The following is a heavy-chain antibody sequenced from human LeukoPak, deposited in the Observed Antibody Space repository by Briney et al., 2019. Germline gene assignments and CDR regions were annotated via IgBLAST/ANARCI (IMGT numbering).Heavy chain of an antibody. Sequence: GGSLRLSCVSSGFIFSSYWMTWVRQAPGKGLEWVANINADGSSKQYVDSVKGRFTISRDNAENSLYLQVNSLRAEDTAVYYCVAGDYFDYWGQGILVTVSS. D-gene: IGHD6-19*01. V-gene: IGHV3-7*01. CDR3: VAGDYFDY. J-gene: IGHJ4*02. CDR2: INADGSSK. CDR1: GFIFSSYW.